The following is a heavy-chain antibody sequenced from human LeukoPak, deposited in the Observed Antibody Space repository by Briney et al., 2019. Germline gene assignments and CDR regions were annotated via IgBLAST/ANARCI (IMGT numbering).Heavy chain of an antibody. CDR3: ARSSGSAGGYYYYYMDV. J-gene: IGHJ6*03. CDR2: ISTSSSYI. V-gene: IGHV3-21*01. D-gene: IGHD3-22*01. Sequence: PGGSLRLSCAASGFTFSSYSMNWVRQAPGKGLEWVSSISTSSSYIYYADSVKGRFTISRDNAKNSLYLQMNSLRAEDTAVYYCARSSGSAGGYYYYYMDVWGKGTTVTISS. CDR1: GFTFSSYS.